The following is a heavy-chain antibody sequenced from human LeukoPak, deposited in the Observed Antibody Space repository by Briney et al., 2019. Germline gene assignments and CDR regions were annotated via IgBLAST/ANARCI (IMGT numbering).Heavy chain of an antibody. CDR3: ARASGDTVDTTTMGSY. J-gene: IGHJ4*02. CDR1: GFTFSSYA. Sequence: GGSLRLSCAASGFTFSSYAMSWVRQAPGKGLEWVSTISAGGGSTYYADSVKGRFTISRDNAKNSLYLQMNSLRAEDTAVYYCARASGDTVDTTTMGSYWGQGTLVTVSS. V-gene: IGHV3-23*01. D-gene: IGHD5-18*01. CDR2: ISAGGGST.